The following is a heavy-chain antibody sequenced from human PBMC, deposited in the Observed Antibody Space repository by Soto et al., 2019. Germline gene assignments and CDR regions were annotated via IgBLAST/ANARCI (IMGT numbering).Heavy chain of an antibody. CDR3: ARGYYDFWSTFYY. V-gene: IGHV4-59*01. Sequence: KPSETLSLTCTVSGGSISSYYWSWIRQPPGKGLEWIGYIYYSGSTNYNPSLKSRVTISVDTSKNQFSLKLSSVTAADTAVYYCARGYYDFWSTFYYWGQGTLVTVSS. CDR1: GGSISSYY. CDR2: IYYSGST. J-gene: IGHJ4*02. D-gene: IGHD3-3*01.